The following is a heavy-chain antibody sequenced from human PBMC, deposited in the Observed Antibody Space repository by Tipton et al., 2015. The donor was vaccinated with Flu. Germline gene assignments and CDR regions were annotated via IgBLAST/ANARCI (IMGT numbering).Heavy chain of an antibody. CDR1: GDSIGSDYY. Sequence: TLSLTCSVSGDSIGSDYYWAWIRQFPGRRLEWIGTASRTGSSNYNPSLKSRVTMSVDTSKNQFSLKLSSVTAADTAVYYCARRDCSNYVSEPKNWFHPWGQGTLVTVSS. J-gene: IGHJ5*02. D-gene: IGHD4-11*01. CDR3: ARRDCSNYVSEPKNWFHP. V-gene: IGHV4-38-2*01. CDR2: ASRTGSS.